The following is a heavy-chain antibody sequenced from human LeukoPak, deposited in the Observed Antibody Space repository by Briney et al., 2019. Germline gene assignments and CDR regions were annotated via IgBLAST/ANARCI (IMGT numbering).Heavy chain of an antibody. CDR2: ISGSGGST. Sequence: SGGSLRLSCVASGFTFSSYGMTWVRQAPGKGLEWVSVISGSGGSTNYADSVKGRFTISRDNGKSSLYLQMNSLRAEDTAVYYCARGVYDSSGYYQYWGQGTLVTVSS. D-gene: IGHD3-22*01. J-gene: IGHJ4*02. V-gene: IGHV3-23*01. CDR1: GFTFSSYG. CDR3: ARGVYDSSGYYQY.